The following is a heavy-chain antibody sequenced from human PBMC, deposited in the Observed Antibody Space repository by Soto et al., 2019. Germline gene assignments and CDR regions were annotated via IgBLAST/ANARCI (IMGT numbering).Heavy chain of an antibody. CDR2: ISSSSSYI. CDR1: GFTFSSYS. V-gene: IGHV3-21*01. D-gene: IGHD3-10*01. CDR3: ARDLDYYGSGSPIDY. J-gene: IGHJ4*02. Sequence: GGSLRLSCAASGFTFSSYSMNWVRQAPGKGLEWVSSISSSSSYIYYADSVKGRFTISRDNAKNSLYLQMNSLRAEDTAVYYCARDLDYYGSGSPIDYWGQGTLVTVSS.